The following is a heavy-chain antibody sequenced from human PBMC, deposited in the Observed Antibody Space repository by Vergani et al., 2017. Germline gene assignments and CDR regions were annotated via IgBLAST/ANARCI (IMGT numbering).Heavy chain of an antibody. Sequence: QVQLVESGGGVVQPGRSLRLSCAASGFTFSSYGMHWVRQAPGKGLEWVAVISYDGSNTYYADSVKGRFTISRDNSENTLYLQMNSLRAEDTAVYYCAKLMDTAMDNDYWGQGTLVTVSS. V-gene: IGHV3-30*18. CDR2: ISYDGSNT. CDR1: GFTFSSYG. CDR3: AKLMDTAMDNDY. D-gene: IGHD5-18*01. J-gene: IGHJ4*02.